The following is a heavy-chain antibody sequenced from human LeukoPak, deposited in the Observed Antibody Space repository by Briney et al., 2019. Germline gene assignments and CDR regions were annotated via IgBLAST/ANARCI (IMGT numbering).Heavy chain of an antibody. Sequence: GGSLRLSCAASGFTFSNAWMSWVRQAAGKGLEWVGRIKSKTDGGTTDYAAPVKGRFTISRDDSKNTLYLQMNSLKTEDTAVYYCARDSRGATGTDYWGQGTLVTVSS. CDR2: IKSKTDGGTT. V-gene: IGHV3-15*01. CDR3: ARDSRGATGTDY. CDR1: GFTFSNAW. D-gene: IGHD1-26*01. J-gene: IGHJ4*02.